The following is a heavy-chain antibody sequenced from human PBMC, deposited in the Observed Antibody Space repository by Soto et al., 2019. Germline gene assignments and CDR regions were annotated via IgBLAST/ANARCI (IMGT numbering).Heavy chain of an antibody. V-gene: IGHV4-39*01. CDR3: ASSSPFHY. Sequence: PSETLSLTCSVSGGSVSGYFWSWIRQPPGRGPEWIGSIYYSGNTYYKPSLKSRVSISIDTSRNQFSLKLTSVTAADTGVYYCASSSPFHYWGPGILVTVSS. J-gene: IGHJ4*02. D-gene: IGHD6-6*01. CDR2: IYYSGNT. CDR1: GGSVSGYF.